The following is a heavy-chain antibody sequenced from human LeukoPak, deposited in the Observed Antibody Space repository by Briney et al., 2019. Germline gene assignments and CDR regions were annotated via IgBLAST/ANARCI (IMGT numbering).Heavy chain of an antibody. Sequence: PGGSLRLSCAASGFTFSTYGMRWVRQAPGKGREWVSAISGSGGATYYADSVKGRFTISRDNSKNTLYLQMNSLRAEDTAVYYCAKASSSSWYRYYGMDVWGQGTTVTVSS. V-gene: IGHV3-23*01. CDR1: GFTFSTYG. CDR3: AKASSSSWYRYYGMDV. CDR2: ISGSGGAT. J-gene: IGHJ6*02. D-gene: IGHD6-13*01.